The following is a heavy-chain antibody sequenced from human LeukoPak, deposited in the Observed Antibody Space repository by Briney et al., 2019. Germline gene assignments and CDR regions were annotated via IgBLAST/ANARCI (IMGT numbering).Heavy chain of an antibody. CDR3: AREGGQVGDFDY. V-gene: IGHV4-39*07. J-gene: IGHJ4*02. Sequence: SETLSLTCTVSGGSISSSSYYWGWIRQPPGKGLEWIGSIYYSGSTYYNPSLKSRVTISVDTSKNQFSLKLSSVTAADTAVYYCAREGGQVGDFDYWGQGTLVTVSS. D-gene: IGHD1-26*01. CDR1: GGSISSSSYY. CDR2: IYYSGST.